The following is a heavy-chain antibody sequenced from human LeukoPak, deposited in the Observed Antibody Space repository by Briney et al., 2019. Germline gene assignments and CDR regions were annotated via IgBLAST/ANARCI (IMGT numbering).Heavy chain of an antibody. CDR3: ARDLKTWNQLLMIVDTLDAFDI. D-gene: IGHD3-22*01. CDR2: IYYTGST. J-gene: IGHJ3*02. V-gene: IGHV4-39*07. CDR1: GGPISSGNYF. Sequence: SSETLSLTCTVSGGPISSGNYFWGWLRQPPGKGLEWIGSIYYTGSTYYSPSLKSRVTISVDTSKNQFSLKLSSVTAADTAVYYCARDLKTWNQLLMIVDTLDAFDIWGQGTMVTVSS.